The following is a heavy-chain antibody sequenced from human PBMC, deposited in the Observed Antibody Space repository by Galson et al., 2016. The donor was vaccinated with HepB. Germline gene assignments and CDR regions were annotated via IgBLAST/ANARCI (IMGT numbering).Heavy chain of an antibody. CDR3: AREGYTGYVSHGLDV. CDR1: GLTVSSNY. J-gene: IGHJ6*02. D-gene: IGHD5-12*01. CDR2: IYSGGST. V-gene: IGHV3-53*01. Sequence: SLRLSCAASGLTVSSNYMSWVRQAPGTGLEWLSVIYSGGSTFYADSVKGRFTISRDNSRNTVYLQTNSLRGDDTAVYYCAREGYTGYVSHGLDVWGQGTTVTISS.